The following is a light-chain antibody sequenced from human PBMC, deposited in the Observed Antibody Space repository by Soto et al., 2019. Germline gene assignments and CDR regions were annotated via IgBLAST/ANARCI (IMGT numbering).Light chain of an antibody. CDR1: QSVSSSY. J-gene: IGKJ5*01. CDR3: QQYNNWPS. V-gene: IGKV3-20*01. Sequence: EIVLTQSPGTLSLSPGERATISCRASQSVSSSYLAWYQQKPGQAPRLLIYGASSRATGIPDRLSGSGSETEFTLTIRSMQSEDFAVYFCQQYNNWPSFGQGTRLEIK. CDR2: GAS.